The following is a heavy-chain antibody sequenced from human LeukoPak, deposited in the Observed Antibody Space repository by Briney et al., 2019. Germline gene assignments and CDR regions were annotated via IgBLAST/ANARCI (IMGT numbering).Heavy chain of an antibody. Sequence: GGSLRLSCAASGFSFESRAVSWVRQAPGKGLEWVSCMSKTGDRIYYADSVRGRFTISRDNYKSTLFLQMNSLRAEDTAVYYCEKGLYSAHPHYFDSWGRGTLVTVSS. CDR2: MSKTGDRI. V-gene: IGHV3-23*01. D-gene: IGHD1-26*01. CDR3: EKGLYSAHPHYFDS. CDR1: GFSFESRA. J-gene: IGHJ4*02.